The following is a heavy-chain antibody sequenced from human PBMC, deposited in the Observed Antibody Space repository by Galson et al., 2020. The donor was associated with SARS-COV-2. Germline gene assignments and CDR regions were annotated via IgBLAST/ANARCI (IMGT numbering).Heavy chain of an antibody. V-gene: IGHV2-70*04. J-gene: IGHJ6*02. CDR1: GFPLSTSGMR. Sequence: SGPTLVKPTQTLTQTCTFSGFPLSTSGMRVSWIRQHPGQALEWLARIDWDDDKFYSTSLKTRLTISKDTSKNQVVLTMTNMDPVDTATDYCARELYDILAGYYYGMDVWGQGTTVTVSS. D-gene: IGHD3-9*01. CDR2: IDWDDDK. CDR3: ARELYDILAGYYYGMDV.